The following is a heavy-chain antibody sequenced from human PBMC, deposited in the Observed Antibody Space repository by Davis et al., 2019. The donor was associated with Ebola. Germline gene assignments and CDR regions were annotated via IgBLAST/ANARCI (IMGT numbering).Heavy chain of an antibody. D-gene: IGHD5-18*01. CDR1: GGSISSSSYY. CDR3: ARNTGGYSYGRFDY. V-gene: IGHV4-39*07. CDR2: IYYSGST. J-gene: IGHJ4*02. Sequence: MPSETLSLTCTVSGGSISSSSYYWGWIRQPPGKGLEWIGSIYYSGSTYYNPSLKSRVTISVDTSKNQFSLKLSSVTAADTAVYYCARNTGGYSYGRFDYWGQGTLVTVSS.